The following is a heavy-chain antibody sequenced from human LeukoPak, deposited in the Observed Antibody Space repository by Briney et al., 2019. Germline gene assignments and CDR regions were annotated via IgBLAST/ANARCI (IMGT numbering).Heavy chain of an antibody. J-gene: IGHJ3*02. CDR2: IYSGGST. D-gene: IGHD5/OR15-5a*01. CDR3: ARSNDAFDI. CDR1: GFTVSSNY. V-gene: IGHV3-53*01. Sequence: VGSLRLSCAASGFTVSSNYMNWVRQAPGKGLEWVSIIYSGGSTFYADSVKGRFTISRDNSKNTLHLQMNSLRAEDTAVYYCARSNDAFDIWGQGTMVTVSS.